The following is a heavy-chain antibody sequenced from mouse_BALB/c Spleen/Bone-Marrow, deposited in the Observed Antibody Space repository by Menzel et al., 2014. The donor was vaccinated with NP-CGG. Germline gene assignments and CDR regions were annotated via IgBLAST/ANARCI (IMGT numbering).Heavy chain of an antibody. J-gene: IGHJ4*01. D-gene: IGHD2-14*01. CDR1: GYTFTDHA. Sequence: VKLVESGAKLVRPGVSVKISCKGSGYTFTDHAMHWVKRSHAKSLEWIGLISGXYGDAIYNQKFKGKATMTVDKSSSTAYMELARLTSEDSAIYYCARSGKVRNAMDYWGQGTSVTVSS. CDR3: ARSGKVRNAMDY. CDR2: ISGXYGDA. V-gene: IGHV1S137*01.